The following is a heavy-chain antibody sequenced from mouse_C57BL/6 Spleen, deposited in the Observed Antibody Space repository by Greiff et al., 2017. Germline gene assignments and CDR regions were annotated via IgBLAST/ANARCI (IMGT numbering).Heavy chain of an antibody. J-gene: IGHJ2*01. CDR1: GYTFTSYW. CDR3: SRRRNSNGEFDY. V-gene: IGHV1-53*01. Sequence: QVQLQQPGTELVKPGASVKLSCKASGYTFTSYWMHWVKQRPGQGLEWIGNINPSNGGTNYNEKFKGKATLTVDKSSSTAYMQLSSLTSEDSAVYVCSRRRNSNGEFDYWGQGTPLTVSA. D-gene: IGHD2-5*01. CDR2: INPSNGGT.